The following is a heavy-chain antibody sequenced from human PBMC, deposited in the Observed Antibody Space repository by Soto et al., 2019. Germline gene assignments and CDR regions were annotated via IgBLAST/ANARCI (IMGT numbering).Heavy chain of an antibody. Sequence: QVQLVESGGGVVQPGRSLRLSCAASGFTFSSYVMHWVRQAPGKGLEWVAVISYDGSNKYYADSVKGRFTISSDNSKNTLNLQMNSLRAEDTAVYYCARDPSYGPYYYGMDVWGQGTTVTVSS. V-gene: IGHV3-30-3*01. D-gene: IGHD3-16*01. CDR2: ISYDGSNK. CDR3: ARDPSYGPYYYGMDV. CDR1: GFTFSSYV. J-gene: IGHJ6*02.